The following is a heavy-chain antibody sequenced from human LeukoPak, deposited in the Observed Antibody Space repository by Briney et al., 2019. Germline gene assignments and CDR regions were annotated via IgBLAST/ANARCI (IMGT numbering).Heavy chain of an antibody. CDR1: GFTVSSNY. D-gene: IGHD3-10*01. CDR2: IYSGGST. V-gene: IGHV3-53*01. Sequence: PGGSLRLSCAASGFTVSSNYMSWVRQAPGKGLEWVSVIYSGGSTYYADSVKGRFTISRDNSKNTLYLQMNSLRAEDTAVYYRATYMVRTDAYYDWGQGTLVTVSS. J-gene: IGHJ4*02. CDR3: ATYMVRTDAYYD.